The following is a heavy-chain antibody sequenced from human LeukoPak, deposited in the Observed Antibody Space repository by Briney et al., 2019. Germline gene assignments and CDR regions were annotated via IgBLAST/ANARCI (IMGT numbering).Heavy chain of an antibody. J-gene: IGHJ4*02. CDR2: IASDGSST. V-gene: IGHV3-74*01. CDR1: GFTFSRYW. CDR3: ARGRPHGNDY. D-gene: IGHD4-23*01. Sequence: GGSLRLSCAASGFTFSRYWMNWVRQAPGKGLVWVSRIASDGSSTTYADSVKGRFSISRDNAKNTMYLQMNSLRVEDTAVYYCARGRPHGNDYWGQGTLVTVSS.